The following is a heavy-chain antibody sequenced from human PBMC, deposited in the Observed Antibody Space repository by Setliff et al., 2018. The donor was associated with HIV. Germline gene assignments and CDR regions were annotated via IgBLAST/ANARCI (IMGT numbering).Heavy chain of an antibody. J-gene: IGHJ5*02. CDR1: GYTFTSYG. Sequence: GASVKVSCKASGYTFTSYGMSWVRQAPGQGLEWMGWINTLTGSPTYAQAFTGRFVFSVDTSVTTAYLQISGLKADDTAVYYCARALYGDYGGDLNWLDPWGQGTLVTVSS. V-gene: IGHV7-4-1*02. CDR2: INTLTGSP. CDR3: ARALYGDYGGDLNWLDP. D-gene: IGHD4-17*01.